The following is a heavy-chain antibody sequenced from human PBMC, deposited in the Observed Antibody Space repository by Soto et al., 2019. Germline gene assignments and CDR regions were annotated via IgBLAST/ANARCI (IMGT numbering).Heavy chain of an antibody. CDR3: ARPPLPGYSILLKS. Sequence: GVSLSSSWKASEYNFIDYWIVWVHQMPVKGLEWMGIVYASYWNTRYSPSFQGQATISADRATGTAFLQWRSFKASDTALYYCARPPLPGYSILLKSWGQGTRGSVSP. CDR1: EYNFIDYW. J-gene: IGHJ5*02. D-gene: IGHD2-15*01. CDR2: VYASYWNT. V-gene: IGHV5-51*07.